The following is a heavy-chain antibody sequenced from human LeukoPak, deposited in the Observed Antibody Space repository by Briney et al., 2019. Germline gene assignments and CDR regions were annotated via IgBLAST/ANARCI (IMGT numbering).Heavy chain of an antibody. J-gene: IGHJ4*02. CDR1: GFTFSDYY. CDR2: ISNSGSTI. CDR3: AKSRYSWNDAFDY. Sequence: GGSLRLSCAASGFTFSDYYMSWIRQAPGKGLEWVSYISNSGSTIYYADSVKGRFTISRDNAKSSLYLQMNSLRAEDTAVYYCAKSRYSWNDAFDYWGQGTLVTVSS. V-gene: IGHV3-11*01. D-gene: IGHD1-1*01.